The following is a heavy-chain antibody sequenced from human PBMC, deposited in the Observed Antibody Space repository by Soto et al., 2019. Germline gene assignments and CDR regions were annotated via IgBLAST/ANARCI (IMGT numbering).Heavy chain of an antibody. Sequence: QITLKESGPTLVKPTQTLTLTCTFSGFSLSTNGVAVGWIRQPPGKALEWLALIYWDDDKRYSPSLKSRPTITKNTTKNHVVLTMTNMDPLDTATYYCARHYSGSYFNYWGQGTLVTVSS. V-gene: IGHV2-5*02. J-gene: IGHJ4*02. CDR1: GFSLSTNGVA. CDR2: IYWDDDK. D-gene: IGHD1-26*01. CDR3: ARHYSGSYFNY.